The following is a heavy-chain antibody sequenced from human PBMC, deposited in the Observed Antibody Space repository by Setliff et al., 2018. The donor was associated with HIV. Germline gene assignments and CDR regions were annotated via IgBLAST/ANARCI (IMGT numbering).Heavy chain of an antibody. CDR1: GGSITPHY. CDR3: ARQFPPYHSGAHYSDL. Sequence: PSETLSLTRTVSGGSITPHYWSWIRQPPGKGLEWIGLIYYSGSTNYSPSLKSRVTISVDSSKNQFSLKLTSVTAADAAIYYCARQFPPYHSGAHYSDLWSQGTLVTVSS. CDR2: IYYSGST. V-gene: IGHV4-59*11. J-gene: IGHJ5*02. D-gene: IGHD6-19*01.